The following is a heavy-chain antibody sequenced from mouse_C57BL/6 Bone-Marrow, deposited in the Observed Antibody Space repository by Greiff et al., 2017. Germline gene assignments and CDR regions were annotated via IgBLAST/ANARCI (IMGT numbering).Heavy chain of an antibody. CDR1: GYTFTDYY. J-gene: IGHJ2*01. V-gene: IGHV1-26*01. Sequence: VQLQQSGPELVKPGASVKISCKASGYTFTDYYMNWVKQSHGKSLEWIGDINPNNGGTSYNQKFKGKATLTVDKSSSPAYMELRSLTSEDSAVYYCAWGYYGSSYFDYWGQGTTLTVSS. CDR2: INPNNGGT. CDR3: AWGYYGSSYFDY. D-gene: IGHD1-1*01.